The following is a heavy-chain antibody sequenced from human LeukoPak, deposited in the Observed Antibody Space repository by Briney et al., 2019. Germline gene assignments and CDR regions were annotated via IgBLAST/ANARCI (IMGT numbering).Heavy chain of an antibody. CDR2: INAGIGNT. CDR1: GYTFTNYA. V-gene: IGHV1-3*01. D-gene: IGHD4-23*01. Sequence: ASVKVSCKASGYTFTNYAIHWVRQASGQRLEWMGWINAGIGNTKYSQKFQDRVAITRDTSASTAYMELSSLRSEDTSVYYCARTQGVYYGGNFGAFDIWGQGTMVTVSS. CDR3: ARTQGVYYGGNFGAFDI. J-gene: IGHJ3*02.